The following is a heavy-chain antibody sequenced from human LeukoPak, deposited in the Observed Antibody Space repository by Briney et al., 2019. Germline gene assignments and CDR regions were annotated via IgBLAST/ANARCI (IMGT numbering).Heavy chain of an antibody. D-gene: IGHD6-13*01. V-gene: IGHV1-18*01. Sequence: ASVKVSCKASGYTFTSYCISWVRQAPGQGLEWMAWISGYNGNTNYAQKLQGRVTMTTDTSTSTASMELRSLRSDDTAVYYCATASSSWYGWFDPWGQGTLVTVSS. CDR2: ISGYNGNT. CDR3: ATASSSWYGWFDP. J-gene: IGHJ5*02. CDR1: GYTFTSYC.